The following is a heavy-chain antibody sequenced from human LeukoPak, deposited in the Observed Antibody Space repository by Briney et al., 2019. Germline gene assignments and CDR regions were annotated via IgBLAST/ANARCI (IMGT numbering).Heavy chain of an antibody. J-gene: IGHJ4*02. CDR3: ASNRPNSDRHGLNPFDY. CDR2: ISSTSNYI. CDR1: GFTFSTYS. Sequence: GGSLRLSCAASGFTFSTYSMNWVRQAPGKGLEWVSSISSTSNYIYYADSMKGRFTISRDNAKNSLYLQMNSLRAEDTAVYYCASNRPNSDRHGLNPFDYWGQGTLVTVSS. V-gene: IGHV3-21*01. D-gene: IGHD3/OR15-3a*01.